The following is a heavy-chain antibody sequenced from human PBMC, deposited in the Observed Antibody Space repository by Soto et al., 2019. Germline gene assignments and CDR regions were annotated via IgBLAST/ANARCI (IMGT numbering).Heavy chain of an antibody. CDR2: IYHSGST. Sequence: QVQLQESGPGLVKPSGTLSLTCAVSGGSISSSNWWSWVRQPPGKGLEWIGEIYHSGSTNYNPSLQSRVTISVDKSRSQFYLKLSSGPAADTAVYYCARAGSGSHRVREQFDSWGQGTLVTVSS. CDR3: ARAGSGSHRVREQFDS. J-gene: IGHJ4*02. V-gene: IGHV4-4*02. D-gene: IGHD1-26*01. CDR1: GGSISSSNW.